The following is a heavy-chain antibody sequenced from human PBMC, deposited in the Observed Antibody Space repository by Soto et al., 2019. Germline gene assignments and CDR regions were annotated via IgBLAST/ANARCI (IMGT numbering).Heavy chain of an antibody. V-gene: IGHV4-30-2*01. CDR1: GGSISSGGYS. D-gene: IGHD6-19*01. J-gene: IGHJ4*02. CDR2: IYHSGST. CDR3: ARAGGLGAVAADY. Sequence: QLQLQESGSGLVKPSQTLSLTCAVSGGSISSGGYSWSWIRQPPGKGLAWIGYIYHSGSTYYNPSLKSRVARSVDRSKNQFSLKLSSVTAADTAVYYCARAGGLGAVAADYWGQGTLVTVSS.